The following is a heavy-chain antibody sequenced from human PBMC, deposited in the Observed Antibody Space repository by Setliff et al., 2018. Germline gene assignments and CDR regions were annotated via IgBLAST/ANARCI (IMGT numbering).Heavy chain of an antibody. Sequence: SETLSLTCTVSGGSISPYFWSWIRQPPGKGLEWIGYIYHNGNTNFNPSLKIRVTMSVDPSKNQFALNLRSVTAADTAVYYCVRDRTAYSYGLDVWAQGTTVTVSS. J-gene: IGHJ6*02. V-gene: IGHV4-59*01. D-gene: IGHD5-18*01. CDR2: IYHNGNT. CDR1: GGSISPYF. CDR3: VRDRTAYSYGLDV.